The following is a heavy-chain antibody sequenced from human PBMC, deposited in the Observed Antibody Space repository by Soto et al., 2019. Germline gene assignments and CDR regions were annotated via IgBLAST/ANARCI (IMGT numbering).Heavy chain of an antibody. CDR2: ISSQNGNT. V-gene: IGHV1-18*01. D-gene: IGHD2-2*01. Sequence: QPQLVQPGPEVKKPGASVKVSCKASHYTFTSYGVSWVRQAPGQGREWMGWISSQNGNTVYAQKFQGRVTMTTDTSTSTAFMGLRSLHSDDTALYYCARDRHYQTAARIDYWGQGTLFTVSS. CDR1: HYTFTSYG. CDR3: ARDRHYQTAARIDY. J-gene: IGHJ4*02.